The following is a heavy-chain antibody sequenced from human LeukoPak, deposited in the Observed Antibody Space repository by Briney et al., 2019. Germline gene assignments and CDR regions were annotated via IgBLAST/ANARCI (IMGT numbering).Heavy chain of an antibody. CDR3: ARGRGDGYIFDAFDI. Sequence: GESLKISCKGSGYSFTSYWIGWVRQMPGKGLEWMGIIYPGDSDTRYSPSFQGQVTISADKSISTAYLQWSSLKASDTAMYYCARGRGDGYIFDAFDIWGQGTMVTVSS. CDR2: IYPGDSDT. J-gene: IGHJ3*02. V-gene: IGHV5-51*01. D-gene: IGHD5-24*01. CDR1: GYSFTSYW.